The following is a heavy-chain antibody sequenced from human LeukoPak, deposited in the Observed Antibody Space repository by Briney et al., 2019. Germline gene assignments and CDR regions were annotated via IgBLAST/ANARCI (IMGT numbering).Heavy chain of an antibody. V-gene: IGHV3-21*01. D-gene: IGHD5-18*01. J-gene: IGHJ6*04. CDR2: ISSSSSYI. Sequence: GWALRVSCAAPGFTFSSYSMNWVGQAAGSGLCLVSSISSSSSYIYYADSVKGRFTISRDNAKNSLYLQMNSLRAEDTAVYYCARDPDTAMDFYGMDVWGKGTTVTVSS. CDR1: GFTFSSYS. CDR3: ARDPDTAMDFYGMDV.